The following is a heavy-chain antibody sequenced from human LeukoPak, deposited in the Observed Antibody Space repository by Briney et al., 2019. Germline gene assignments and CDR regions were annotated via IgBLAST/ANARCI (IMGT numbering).Heavy chain of an antibody. CDR3: ARGASEWFGESTV. CDR1: GFTFSSYS. D-gene: IGHD3-10*01. Sequence: MSGGSLRLSCAASGFTFSSYSMNWVRQAPGKGLEWVSSISSSSSYIYYADSVKGRFTISRDNAKNSLYLQMNSLRAEDTAVYYCARGASEWFGESTVWGQGTLVTVSS. V-gene: IGHV3-21*01. J-gene: IGHJ4*02. CDR2: ISSSSSYI.